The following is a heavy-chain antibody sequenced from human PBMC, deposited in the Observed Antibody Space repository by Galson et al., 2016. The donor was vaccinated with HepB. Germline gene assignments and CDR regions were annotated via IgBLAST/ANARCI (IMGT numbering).Heavy chain of an antibody. CDR1: GFTFRSFA. Sequence: SLRLSCAASGFTFRSFAMHWVRQAPGRWLEWVASISHDGINGKYADSVRGRFTISRDNSKNTVYLQMSSLRAEDTAVYYCAKDAAVTLPGVYFEYWGQGTLVTVSS. CDR2: ISHDGING. J-gene: IGHJ4*02. V-gene: IGHV3-30*18. CDR3: AKDAAVTLPGVYFEY. D-gene: IGHD4-17*01.